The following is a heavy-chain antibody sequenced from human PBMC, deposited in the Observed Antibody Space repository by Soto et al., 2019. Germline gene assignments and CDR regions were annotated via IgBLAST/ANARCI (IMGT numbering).Heavy chain of an antibody. D-gene: IGHD6-25*01. CDR1: GYSFTGYW. CDR3: AIMGYSSAEGGTGWDY. J-gene: IGHJ4*02. Sequence: EVQLVQSGAEVKKPGESLKIPCKGSGYSFTGYWISWMRQMPGKGLEWMGIIYPGDSDTRYSPSFQGQITISADKSISTTYLLWGSLKASDTAMYYCAIMGYSSAEGGTGWDYWGQGTLVTVSS. CDR2: IYPGDSDT. V-gene: IGHV5-51*03.